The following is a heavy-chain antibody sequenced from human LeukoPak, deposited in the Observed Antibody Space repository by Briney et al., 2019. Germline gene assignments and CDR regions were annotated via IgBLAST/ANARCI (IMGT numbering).Heavy chain of an antibody. CDR2: INLDGTET. CDR1: GFIFSTYW. J-gene: IGHJ4*02. D-gene: IGHD3-10*01. Sequence: PGGSLRLSRAASGFIFSTYWMTWVRQAPGKGLERVANINLDGTETYYMDSVKGRFTISRDNAKNSLYLQMNSLRAEDTAVYYCTRDRGWQSFDYWGQGTLVTVSS. V-gene: IGHV3-7*01. CDR3: TRDRGWQSFDY.